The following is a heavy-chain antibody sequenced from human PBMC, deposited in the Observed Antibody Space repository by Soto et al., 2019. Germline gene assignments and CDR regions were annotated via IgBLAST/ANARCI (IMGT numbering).Heavy chain of an antibody. CDR3: VVTMIVVARAFGMDV. D-gene: IGHD3-22*01. CDR2: ISAYNGNT. CDR1: GYTFTSYG. Sequence: QVQLVQSGAEVKKPGASVKVSCKASGYTFTSYGISWVRQAPGQGLEWMGWISAYNGNTNYAQKLQGRVTMTTDTSTSTAYMELRSLRSDNTAVYYCVVTMIVVARAFGMDVWGQGTTVTVSS. V-gene: IGHV1-18*04. J-gene: IGHJ6*02.